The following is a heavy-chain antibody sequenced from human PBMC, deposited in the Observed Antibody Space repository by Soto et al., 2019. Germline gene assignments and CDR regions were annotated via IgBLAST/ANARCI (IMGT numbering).Heavy chain of an antibody. V-gene: IGHV2-5*02. D-gene: IGHD3-16*01. J-gene: IGHJ4*02. CDR2: IYWDDDK. CDR3: ANRRRGSDYDY. Sequence: QITLKESGPTLVKPTQTLTLTCTFSGFSLTTSGVGVGWIRQPPGKALEWLALIYWDDDKRYSPSLKSRLTTHKDTSNTQVVLTMTNMAPAYTATYSCANRRRGSDYDYWGQGTLVTASS. CDR1: GFSLTTSGVG.